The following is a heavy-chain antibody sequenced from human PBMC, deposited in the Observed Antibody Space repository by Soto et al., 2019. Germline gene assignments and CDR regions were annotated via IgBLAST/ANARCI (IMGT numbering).Heavy chain of an antibody. CDR2: IDPSDSYT. CDR1: GYSFTSYW. Sequence: GESLKISCKGSGYSFTSYWISWVRQMPGKGLEWMGRIDPSDSYTNYSPSFQGHVTISADKSISTAYLQWSSLKASDTAMYYCAGHLEGYCSSTSCSKYYYYYGMDVWGQGTTVTVSS. V-gene: IGHV5-10-1*01. J-gene: IGHJ6*02. D-gene: IGHD2-2*01. CDR3: AGHLEGYCSSTSCSKYYYYYGMDV.